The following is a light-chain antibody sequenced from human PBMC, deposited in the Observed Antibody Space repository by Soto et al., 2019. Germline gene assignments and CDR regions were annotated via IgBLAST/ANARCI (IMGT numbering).Light chain of an antibody. Sequence: IVMTQSPATVSVSPGERATLSCRASQSVSDNLAWYQQKPGQAPRLLIYGASTRAIGIPARFSGRGSGTEFTLTISGLQSEHFAVYYCQQYNSWPPLTFGGGTKVEIK. V-gene: IGKV3-15*01. CDR3: QQYNSWPPLT. CDR2: GAS. J-gene: IGKJ4*01. CDR1: QSVSDN.